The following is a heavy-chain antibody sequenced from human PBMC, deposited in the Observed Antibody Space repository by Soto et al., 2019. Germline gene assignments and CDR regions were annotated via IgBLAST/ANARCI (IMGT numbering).Heavy chain of an antibody. CDR3: AKIYAVVY. Sequence: EAQMSESGGGLVQPGGSLRLSCAASGFTFSTFAMRWVRQAPGKGLEWVSGISNNGANTYYAHSVKGRFTISRDNSKNTLLLQMNSLRAEDTAIYCWAKIYAVVYWGLGTLVTVSS. V-gene: IGHV3-23*01. D-gene: IGHD2-21*01. J-gene: IGHJ4*02. CDR2: ISNNGANT. CDR1: GFTFSTFA.